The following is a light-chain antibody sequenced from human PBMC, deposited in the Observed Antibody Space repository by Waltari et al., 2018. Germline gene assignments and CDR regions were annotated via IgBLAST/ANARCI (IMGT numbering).Light chain of an antibody. CDR2: GAS. V-gene: IGKV3-20*01. Sequence: DIVLTQSPGTPSLSPGERATLSCRASQSVTSNYLAWYQQKPGQAPRLLIYGASRRATDIPGRFSGSGSGTDFTLIISRLEPEDFAVYYWQHYGSSPETFGQGTKLEIK. CDR1: QSVTSNY. J-gene: IGKJ2*01. CDR3: QHYGSSPET.